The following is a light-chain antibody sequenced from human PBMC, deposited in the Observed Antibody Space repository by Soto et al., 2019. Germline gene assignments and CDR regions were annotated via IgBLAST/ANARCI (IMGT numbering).Light chain of an antibody. Sequence: IQLTQSPSSLSASVGDRVTITCRASQGISSYLAWYQQKPGKAPKLLMYGASTLQSGVPSRFSGSGSGTDFTLTISSMQTEDFANYYCQQLHSYPRTFGPGTKVDIK. CDR1: QGISSY. V-gene: IGKV1-9*01. CDR3: QQLHSYPRT. CDR2: GAS. J-gene: IGKJ3*01.